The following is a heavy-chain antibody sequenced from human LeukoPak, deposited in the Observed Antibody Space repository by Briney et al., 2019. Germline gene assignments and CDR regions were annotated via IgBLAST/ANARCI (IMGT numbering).Heavy chain of an antibody. D-gene: IGHD6-19*01. V-gene: IGHV6-1*01. CDR2: TYFRSKWYK. CDR1: GDSVSSSGTA. J-gene: IGHJ4*02. CDR3: ARDRYSSGWYVVH. Sequence: SQTLSLTCAISGDSVSSSGTAWNCIRQSPSRGLEWLGRTYFRSKWYKDYAVSVKGRITINPDTSKNQFSLQLNSVTPDDTAVYYCARDRYSSGWYVVHWGQGTLVTVSS.